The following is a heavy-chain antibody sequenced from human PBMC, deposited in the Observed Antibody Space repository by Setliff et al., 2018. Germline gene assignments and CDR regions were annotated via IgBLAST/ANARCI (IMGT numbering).Heavy chain of an antibody. CDR1: GFTFSMYG. D-gene: IGHD3-22*01. J-gene: IGHJ4*02. CDR2: TRLDGNSK. V-gene: IGHV3-30*02. Sequence: GGSLRLSCAASGFTFSMYGMHWVRQAPGKGLEWVAFTRLDGNSKYYADSVKGRFTISRDNSKNTLYLQMSSLRAGDSAIYYCAKDAYDSSGYGGHYFDYWGQGALVTVSS. CDR3: AKDAYDSSGYGGHYFDY.